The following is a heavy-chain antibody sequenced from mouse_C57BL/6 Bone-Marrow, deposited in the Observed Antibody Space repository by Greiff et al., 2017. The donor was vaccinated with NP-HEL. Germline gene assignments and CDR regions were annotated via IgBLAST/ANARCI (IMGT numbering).Heavy chain of an antibody. CDR3: TRYGGY. D-gene: IGHD1-1*02. Sequence: QVQLQQSGAELVKPGASVKLSCKASGYTFTSYYMYWVKQRPGQGLEWIGEINPRNGGTNFNEKFKSKATLTADKSSSTAYMQLSGLTSEDSAIYYCTRYGGYWGQGTLVTVSA. CDR1: GYTFTSYY. J-gene: IGHJ3*01. V-gene: IGHV1S81*02. CDR2: INPRNGGT.